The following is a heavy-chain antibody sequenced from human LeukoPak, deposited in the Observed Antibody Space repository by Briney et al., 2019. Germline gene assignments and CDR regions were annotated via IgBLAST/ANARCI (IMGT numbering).Heavy chain of an antibody. V-gene: IGHV3-21*01. J-gene: IGHJ4*02. CDR1: GFTFSSYS. Sequence: PGGSLRLSCAASGFTFSSYSMNWVRQAPGKGLEWVSSISSSSSYIYYAASVKGRFTISRDNAKNSLYLQMNSLRAEDTVVYYCGRTSYSSKSIDYWGQGTLVTVSS. CDR3: GRTSYSSKSIDY. CDR2: ISSSSSYI. D-gene: IGHD5-18*01.